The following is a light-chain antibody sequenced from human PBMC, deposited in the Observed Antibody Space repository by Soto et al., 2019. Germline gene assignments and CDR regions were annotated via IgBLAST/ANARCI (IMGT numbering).Light chain of an antibody. J-gene: IGKJ4*01. CDR1: QSVSSY. Sequence: EVLLTQYPATLSLSPRERATLSWMASQSVSSYLAWYQQKPGQAPRLLIYGTSSRATGIPDRFSGSGSGTDFTLTISSLEPEDFAFYYCQQRNSWPLTFGGGTKVDIK. CDR3: QQRNSWPLT. V-gene: IGKV3-11*01. CDR2: GTS.